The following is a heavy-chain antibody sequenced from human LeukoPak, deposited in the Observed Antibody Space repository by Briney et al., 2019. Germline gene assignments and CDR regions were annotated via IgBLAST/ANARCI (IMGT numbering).Heavy chain of an antibody. CDR3: ARGGGIYYGTFDY. CDR1: GFTFSDYG. D-gene: IGHD1-26*01. CDR2: IKQDGSEK. J-gene: IGHJ4*02. Sequence: GGSLRLSCAASGFTFSDYGMHWVRQAPGKGLEWVANIKQDGSEKYYVDSVKGRFTISRDNAKNSLFLQMNSLRAEDTAVYYCARGGGIYYGTFDYWGQGTLVTVSS. V-gene: IGHV3-7*01.